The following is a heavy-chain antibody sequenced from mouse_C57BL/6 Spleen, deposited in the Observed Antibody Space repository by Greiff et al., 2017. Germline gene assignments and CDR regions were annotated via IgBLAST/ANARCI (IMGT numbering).Heavy chain of an antibody. V-gene: IGHV1-26*01. CDR3: GLGPRDDFDY. Sequence: EVQLQQSGPELVKPGASVKISCKASGYTFTDYYMNWVKQSHGKSLEWIGDINPNNGGTSYNQKFKGKATLTVDKSSSTAYMELRSLTSEDSAVYYCGLGPRDDFDYWGQGTTLTVSS. J-gene: IGHJ2*01. CDR1: GYTFTDYY. D-gene: IGHD4-1*01. CDR2: INPNNGGT.